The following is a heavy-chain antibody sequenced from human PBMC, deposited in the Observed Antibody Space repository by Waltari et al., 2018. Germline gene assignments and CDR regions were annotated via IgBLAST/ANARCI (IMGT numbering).Heavy chain of an antibody. CDR3: ARDRGLRRLSTFEI. D-gene: IGHD3-16*02. V-gene: IGHV4-34*01. CDR2: INHSGST. J-gene: IGHJ3*02. CDR1: GGSFSGYY. Sequence: QVQLQQWGAGLLKPSETLSLTCAVYGGSFSGYYWSWIRQPPGKGLEWIGEINHSGSTNYNPSLKSRITISVDTSKSHFSLKLSSVTAADTAVYYCARDRGLRRLSTFEIWGQGTMVTVSS.